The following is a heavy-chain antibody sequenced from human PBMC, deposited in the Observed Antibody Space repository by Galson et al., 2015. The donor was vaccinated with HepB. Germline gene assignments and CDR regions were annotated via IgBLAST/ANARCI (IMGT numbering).Heavy chain of an antibody. CDR1: GFTFSNYV. V-gene: IGHV3-30*18. Sequence: SLRLSCAVSGFTFSNYVMHWVRQAPGKGLEWVAVISYDGISKNYADSVKGRFTISRDNSKNTLYLQMNSLTNEDTAVYYCAKLSSNIDSGDYWGQGTLVTVSP. J-gene: IGHJ4*02. D-gene: IGHD3-10*01. CDR2: ISYDGISK. CDR3: AKLSSNIDSGDY.